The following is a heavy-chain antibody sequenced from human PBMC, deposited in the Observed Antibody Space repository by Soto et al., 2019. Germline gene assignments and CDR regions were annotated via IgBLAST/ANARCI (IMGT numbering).Heavy chain of an antibody. CDR1: GVTFSSYS. V-gene: IGHV1-69*02. J-gene: IGHJ6*03. CDR3: ARGRMAGTANYYYYYMDV. CDR2: IIPILGIA. Sequence: VASVKVSGKASGVTFSSYSISWVRQAPGQGLEWMGRIIPILGIANYAQKFQGRVTITADKSTSTAYMELSSLRSEDTAVYYCARGRMAGTANYYYYYMDVWGKGTTVTVSS. D-gene: IGHD6-19*01.